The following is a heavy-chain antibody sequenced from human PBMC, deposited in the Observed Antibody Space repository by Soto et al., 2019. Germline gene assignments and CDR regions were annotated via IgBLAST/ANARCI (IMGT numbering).Heavy chain of an antibody. V-gene: IGHV3-53*01. D-gene: IGHD2-15*01. CDR3: ARGGARSGFNY. J-gene: IGHJ4*02. CDR2: IYSDGTI. Sequence: GGSLRLSCAASGFTVSSDYMNWVRQAPGKGLEWVSIIYSDGTIDYADSVKGRFTISRDNSKNTVYLQMNSLGVEDTAVYYCARGGARSGFNYWGQGTLVTVSS. CDR1: GFTVSSDY.